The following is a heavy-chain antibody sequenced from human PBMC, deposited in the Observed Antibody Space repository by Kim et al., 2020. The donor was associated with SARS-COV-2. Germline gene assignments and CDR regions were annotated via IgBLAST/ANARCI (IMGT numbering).Heavy chain of an antibody. CDR2: ISWNSGSI. Sequence: GGSLRLSCAASGFTFDDYAMHWVRQAPGKGLEWVSGISWNSGSIGYADSVKGQFTISRDNAKNSLYLQMNSLRAEDTALYYCAKGGVDTAMANFDYWGQGTLVTVSS. J-gene: IGHJ4*02. CDR1: GFTFDDYA. V-gene: IGHV3-9*01. CDR3: AKGGVDTAMANFDY. D-gene: IGHD5-18*01.